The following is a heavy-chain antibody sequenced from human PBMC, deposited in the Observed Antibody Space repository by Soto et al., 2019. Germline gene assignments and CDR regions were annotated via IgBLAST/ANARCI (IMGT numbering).Heavy chain of an antibody. J-gene: IGHJ1*01. CDR2: IFSNDEK. CDR3: ARTDRTTVTTLCYFQH. V-gene: IGHV2-26*01. Sequence: SGPTLVNPTETLTLTCTVSGFSLSNARMGVSWIRQPPGKALEWLAHIFSNDEKSYSTSLKSRLTISKDTSKSQVVLTMTNMDPVDTATYYCARTDRTTVTTLCYFQHWGQGTLVTVSS. CDR1: GFSLSNARMG. D-gene: IGHD4-17*01.